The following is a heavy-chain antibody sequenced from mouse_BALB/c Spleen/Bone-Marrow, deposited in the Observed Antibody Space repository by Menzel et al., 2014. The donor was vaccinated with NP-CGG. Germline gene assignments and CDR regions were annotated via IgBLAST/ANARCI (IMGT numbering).Heavy chain of an antibody. J-gene: IGHJ4*01. CDR3: ARSGEVRNPMDY. CDR1: GYTFTDYA. CDR2: ISTYYGDA. D-gene: IGHD2-14*01. V-gene: IGHV1S137*01. Sequence: VHLVESGAELVRPGVSVKISCKGSGYTFTDYAMHWVKQSHAKSLEWIGVISTYYGDASYNQKFKGKATMTVDKSSSTAYMELARLTSEDSAIYYCARSGEVRNPMDYWGQGTSVTVSS.